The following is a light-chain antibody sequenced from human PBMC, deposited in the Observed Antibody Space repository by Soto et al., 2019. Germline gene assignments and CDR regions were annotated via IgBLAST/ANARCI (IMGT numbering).Light chain of an antibody. V-gene: IGKV3-20*01. CDR2: GAS. CDR3: HQYGTSTWT. J-gene: IGKJ1*01. Sequence: EIVLTQSPGTQSLSPGERATLSCRASQSVTYSFLAWYQQKPGQAPRLLIYGASSRATGIPDRFSGSGSGTDFTLTISRLEPEDFAVYYCHQYGTSTWTFGPGTKVEIK. CDR1: QSVTYSF.